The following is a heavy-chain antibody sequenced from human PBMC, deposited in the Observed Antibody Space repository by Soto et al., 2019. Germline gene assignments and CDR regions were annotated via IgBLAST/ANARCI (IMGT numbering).Heavy chain of an antibody. CDR2: ISGSGKDT. CDR3: ARVHLGRTSSYYCGMDV. CDR1: GFTFSNYR. V-gene: IGHV3-21*06. D-gene: IGHD1-1*01. J-gene: IGHJ6*02. Sequence: GGSLRLSCATSGFTFSNYRMNWVREAPGKGLEWAASISGSGKDTFYRDSVKGRFTISRDNAESSLVLQMNSLTVDDTAVYHCARVHLGRTSSYYCGMDVWGPGTTVTVSS.